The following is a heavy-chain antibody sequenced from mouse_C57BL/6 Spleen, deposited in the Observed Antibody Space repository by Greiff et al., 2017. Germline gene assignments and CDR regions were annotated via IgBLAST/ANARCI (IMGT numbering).Heavy chain of an antibody. CDR3: ARVPPPSYYGSSSLDV. CDR2: INPSSGYT. Sequence: QVQLQQSGAELAKPGASVKLSCKASGYTFTSYWMHWVKQRPGQGLEWIGYINPSSGYTKYNQKFKDKATLTADKSSSTAYMQLSSLTCEDSAVYYCARVPPPSYYGSSSLDVWGTGTTVTVSS. CDR1: GYTFTSYW. D-gene: IGHD1-1*01. V-gene: IGHV1-7*01. J-gene: IGHJ1*03.